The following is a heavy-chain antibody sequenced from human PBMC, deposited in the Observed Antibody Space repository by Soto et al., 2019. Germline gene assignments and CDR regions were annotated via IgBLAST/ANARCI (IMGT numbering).Heavy chain of an antibody. D-gene: IGHD3-16*01. CDR1: GFSLSPSGVG. CDR3: AHSLYDYVWGTNWFDP. Sequence: QITLKESGPPLVKPTQTLPLTCPFSGFSLSPSGVGVGWIRQPPGKALEWLALIYWDDDKRYSPSLKSRLTITKDTSKNQVVLTMTNMDPVDTATYYCAHSLYDYVWGTNWFDPWGQGTLVTVSS. CDR2: IYWDDDK. V-gene: IGHV2-5*02. J-gene: IGHJ5*02.